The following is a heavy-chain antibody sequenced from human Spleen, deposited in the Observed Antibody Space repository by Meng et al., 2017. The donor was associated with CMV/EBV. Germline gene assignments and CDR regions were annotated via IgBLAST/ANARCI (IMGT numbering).Heavy chain of an antibody. CDR1: GFTFSSYA. Sequence: GESLKISCAASGFTFSSYAMTWVRQAPGKGLGWVSTINDSGDSTLYADSVKGRFTISRDNAKNSLYLQMNSLTAADTAIYFCARGGHSSSWYLGYWGQGTLVTVSS. D-gene: IGHD6-13*01. CDR2: INDSGDST. CDR3: ARGGHSSSWYLGY. J-gene: IGHJ4*02. V-gene: IGHV3-23*01.